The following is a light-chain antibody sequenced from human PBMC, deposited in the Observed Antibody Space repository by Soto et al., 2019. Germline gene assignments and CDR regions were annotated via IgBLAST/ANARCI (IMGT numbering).Light chain of an antibody. J-gene: IGLJ2*01. CDR3: ATWDNGLTDVV. CDR1: SSNIGSNT. CDR2: TNN. Sequence: QSVLTQPPSTSGTPGQRVTVSCSGSSSNIGSNTVHWYQQIPGTAPKLLIYTNNQRSSGVSDRFSGSKSDTSASLVISGLQSEDEADYYCATWDNGLTDVVFGGGTKLTVL. V-gene: IGLV1-44*01.